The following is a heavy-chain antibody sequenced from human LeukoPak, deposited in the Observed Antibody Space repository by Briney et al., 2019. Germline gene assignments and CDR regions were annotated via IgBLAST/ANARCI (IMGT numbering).Heavy chain of an antibody. CDR1: GGSISSSSYY. Sequence: SSETLSLTCTVSGGSISSSSYYWGWIRQPPGKGLEWIGSIYYSGSTYYNPSLKSRVTISVDTSKNQFSLKLSSVTAADTAVYYCARSLLGAGDSSSTDYWGQGTLVTVSS. V-gene: IGHV4-39*07. D-gene: IGHD3-22*01. CDR2: IYYSGST. J-gene: IGHJ4*02. CDR3: ARSLLGAGDSSSTDY.